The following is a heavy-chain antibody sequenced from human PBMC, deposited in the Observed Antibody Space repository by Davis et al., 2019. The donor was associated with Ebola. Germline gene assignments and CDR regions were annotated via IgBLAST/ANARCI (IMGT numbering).Heavy chain of an antibody. J-gene: IGHJ4*02. CDR2: IWYDGSNK. CDR1: GFTFSSYG. V-gene: IGHV3-33*06. CDR3: AKGHDYGDY. Sequence: GESLKISCAASGFTFSSYGMHWVRQAPGKGLEWVAVIWYDGSNKYYADSVKGRFTISRDNSKNTLYLQMNSLRAEDTAVYYCAKGHDYGDYWGQGTLVTVSS.